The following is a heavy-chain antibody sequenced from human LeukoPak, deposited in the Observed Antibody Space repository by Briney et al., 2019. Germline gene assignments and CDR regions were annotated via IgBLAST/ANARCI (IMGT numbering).Heavy chain of an antibody. D-gene: IGHD6-19*01. CDR1: GVSIGSYY. CDR3: ARYSSGWYQEDYYYYGMDV. CDR2: IYYSGST. V-gene: IGHV4-59*01. Sequence: PSETLSLTCTVSGVSIGSYYWSWIRQPPGKGLEWIGYIYYSGSTNYNPSLKSRVTISVDTSKNQFSLKLSSVTAADTAVYYCARYSSGWYQEDYYYYGMDVWGQGTTVTVSS. J-gene: IGHJ6*02.